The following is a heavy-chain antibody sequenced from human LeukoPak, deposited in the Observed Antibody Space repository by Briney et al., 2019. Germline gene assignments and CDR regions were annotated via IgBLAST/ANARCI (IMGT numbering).Heavy chain of an antibody. D-gene: IGHD4-17*01. CDR3: AREGSYGDWGQGFDY. CDR1: GFTFSSYW. V-gene: IGHV3-7*01. CDR2: IKQDGSEK. J-gene: IGHJ4*02. Sequence: GGSLRLSCAASGFTFSSYWMSWVRQAPGKGLEWVANIKQDGSEKYYVDSVKGRFTISRDNAKNSLYLHMNSLRAEDTAVYYCAREGSYGDWGQGFDYWGQGTLVTVSS.